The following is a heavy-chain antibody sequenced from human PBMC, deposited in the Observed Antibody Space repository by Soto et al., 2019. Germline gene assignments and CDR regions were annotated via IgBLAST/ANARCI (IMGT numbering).Heavy chain of an antibody. CDR3: ASLNGYYYGMDV. J-gene: IGHJ6*02. Sequence: GESLKISCNGSGYSFTSYWISWVRQMPGKGLEWMGRIDPSDSYTNYSPSFQGHVTISADKSISTAYLQWSSLKASDTAMYYCASLNGYYYGMDVWGQGTTVTVYS. V-gene: IGHV5-10-1*01. CDR2: IDPSDSYT. CDR1: GYSFTSYW.